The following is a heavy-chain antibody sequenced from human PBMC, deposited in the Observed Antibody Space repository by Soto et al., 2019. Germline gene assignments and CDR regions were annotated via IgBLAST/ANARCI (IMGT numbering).Heavy chain of an antibody. Sequence: SETLSLTCTVSGGSISSYFWSWIRQPPGKGLEWIAYIYHSGTTNYNPSLKSRATISLDTSKNQFSLRLSSVTAADTAVYYCARGLHGLGDNWFAPWGQGAPVTVSS. CDR3: ARGLHGLGDNWFAP. J-gene: IGHJ5*02. CDR2: IYHSGTT. V-gene: IGHV4-59*01. CDR1: GGSISSYF. D-gene: IGHD3-16*01.